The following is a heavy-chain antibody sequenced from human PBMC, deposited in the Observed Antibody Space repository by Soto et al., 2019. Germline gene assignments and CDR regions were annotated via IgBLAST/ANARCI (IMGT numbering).Heavy chain of an antibody. D-gene: IGHD6-13*01. J-gene: IGHJ6*02. CDR2: ISYDGSNK. Sequence: LRLSFAASGFTFSSYGMHWVRQAPGKGLEWVAVISYDGSNKYYADSVKGRFTISRDNSKNTLYLQMNSLRAEDTAVYYCAKSARSSYYYGMDVWGQGTTVTVSS. V-gene: IGHV3-30*18. CDR3: AKSARSSYYYGMDV. CDR1: GFTFSSYG.